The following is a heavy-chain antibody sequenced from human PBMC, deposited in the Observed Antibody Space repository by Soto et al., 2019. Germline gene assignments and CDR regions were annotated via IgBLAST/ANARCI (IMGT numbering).Heavy chain of an antibody. CDR3: ARASGRSWYNWFDP. D-gene: IGHD6-13*01. CDR2: IVPLFGTT. V-gene: IGHV1-69*13. Sequence: SVKVSCKASGGNFSNYGISWVRQAPGQGLEYMGGIVPLFGTTNYAHKFRGRVTITADESTSTVYMEVSSLKSEDTAVYFCARASGRSWYNWFDPWGQGTLVTVSS. CDR1: GGNFSNYG. J-gene: IGHJ5*02.